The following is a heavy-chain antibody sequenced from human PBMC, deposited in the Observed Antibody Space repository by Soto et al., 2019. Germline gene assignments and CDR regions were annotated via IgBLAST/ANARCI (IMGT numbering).Heavy chain of an antibody. CDR2: IKQDGSER. V-gene: IGHV3-7*01. CDR1: RFTFGSYW. J-gene: IGHJ4*02. D-gene: IGHD2-2*01. CDR3: ARVAYANGWILDY. Sequence: VGSLRLSCAASRFTFGSYWMSWVRQAPGKGLEWVPNIKQDGSERYDVDTENGRLTVSRNNTKNSLYLQMNRLTAGDTAVYFFARVAYANGWILDYWGQGSLVTVSS.